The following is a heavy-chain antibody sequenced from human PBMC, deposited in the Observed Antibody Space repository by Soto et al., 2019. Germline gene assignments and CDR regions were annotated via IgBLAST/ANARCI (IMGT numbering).Heavy chain of an antibody. CDR1: GFTFSSYA. D-gene: IGHD1-26*01. V-gene: IGHV3-23*01. CDR2: ISGSGGTT. J-gene: IGHJ6*02. CDR3: ARDVWETTSRYYGLDL. Sequence: GGSLRLSCAASGFTFSSYAMTWVRQAPGKRLEWVSGISGSGGTTSYTDSVKGRFTISRDNSKKTLFLEMKSLGVEDTAVYFCARDVWETTSRYYGLDLWGLGTTVTVSS.